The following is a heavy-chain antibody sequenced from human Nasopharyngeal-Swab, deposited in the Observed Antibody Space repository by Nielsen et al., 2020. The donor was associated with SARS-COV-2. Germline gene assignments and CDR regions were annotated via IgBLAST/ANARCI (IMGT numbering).Heavy chain of an antibody. Sequence: WIRQPPGKGLEWVSYISSSGSTIYYADSVKGRFTISRDNAKNSLYLQMSSLRSEDTAVYYCARDSTHRTMVGEPVGEENWFDPWGQGTLVTVSS. V-gene: IGHV3-11*01. J-gene: IGHJ5*02. CDR2: ISSSGSTI. D-gene: IGHD3-10*01. CDR3: ARDSTHRTMVGEPVGEENWFDP.